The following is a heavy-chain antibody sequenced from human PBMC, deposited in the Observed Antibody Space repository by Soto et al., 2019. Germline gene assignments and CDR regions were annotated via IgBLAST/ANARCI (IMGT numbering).Heavy chain of an antibody. CDR1: GYTFTSYD. CDR3: ALEQTSYDMDV. D-gene: IGHD6-13*01. V-gene: IGHV1-8*02. Sequence: QVQLVQSGAEVKKPGASVKVSCKASGYTFTSYDINWVRQATGQGLEWMGWMNTNSGNTGYAQKFQGRVTMTRNTNKSTADMKLGSMRSEDTAEYCCALEQTSYDMDVWGQGTTVTV. CDR2: MNTNSGNT. J-gene: IGHJ6*02.